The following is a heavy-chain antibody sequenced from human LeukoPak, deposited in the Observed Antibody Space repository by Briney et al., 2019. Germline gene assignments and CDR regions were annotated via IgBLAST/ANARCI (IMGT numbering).Heavy chain of an antibody. Sequence: SETLSLTCAVYGGSFSGYYWSWIRQPPGKGLEWIGEINHSGSTNYNPSLKSRVTISVDTSKNQFSLKLSSVTAADTAVYYCARGRIQLWSQFDYWGQGTLVTVSS. D-gene: IGHD5-18*01. CDR2: INHSGST. CDR1: GGSFSGYY. CDR3: ARGRIQLWSQFDY. J-gene: IGHJ4*02. V-gene: IGHV4-34*01.